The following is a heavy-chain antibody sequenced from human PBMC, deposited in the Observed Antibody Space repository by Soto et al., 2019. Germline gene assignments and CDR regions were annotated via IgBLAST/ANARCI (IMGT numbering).Heavy chain of an antibody. D-gene: IGHD3-9*01. V-gene: IGHV2-26*01. CDR2: IFSNDEK. CDR1: GFSLSNARMG. J-gene: IGHJ5*02. CDR3: GRMDYVILTGYHNWFDP. Sequence: QVTLKESGPVLAKPTETLTLTCTVSGFSLSNARMGVSWIRQPPGKALEWLAHIFSNDEKSYSTSLKRRLSISDDTSKCQVVPSLTKIDPVDTATDYCGRMDYVILTGYHNWFDPWGKGTLVTFSS.